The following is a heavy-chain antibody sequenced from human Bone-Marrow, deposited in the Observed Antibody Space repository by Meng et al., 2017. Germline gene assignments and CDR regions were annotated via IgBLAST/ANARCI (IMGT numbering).Heavy chain of an antibody. D-gene: IGHD3-10*01. CDR3: ARVRGYYGYDY. J-gene: IGHJ4*02. Sequence: QVQLGQSVVEVEKPGSSVKDACKASGYTFTGYYMHWVRQAPGQGLEWKGWINPNSGGTNYAQKFQGRVTMTRDTSISTAYMELSRLRSDDAAVYYCARVRGYYGYDYWGQGTLVTVSS. V-gene: IGHV1-2*02. CDR1: GYTFTGYY. CDR2: INPNSGGT.